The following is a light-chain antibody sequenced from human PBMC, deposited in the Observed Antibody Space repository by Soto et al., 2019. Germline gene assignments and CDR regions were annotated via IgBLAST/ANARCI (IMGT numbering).Light chain of an antibody. CDR2: EVN. CDR1: SSDVGLYNL. Sequence: HSALTQPASMSGSPGQSITISCTGTSSDVGLYNLVSWYQHLPGKAPKLIIYEVNERPSGISDRFSGSKSGNTASLTISGLRDEDEADYYCCSYVGSSILMFGGGTKLTVL. CDR3: CSYVGSSILM. J-gene: IGLJ3*02. V-gene: IGLV2-23*02.